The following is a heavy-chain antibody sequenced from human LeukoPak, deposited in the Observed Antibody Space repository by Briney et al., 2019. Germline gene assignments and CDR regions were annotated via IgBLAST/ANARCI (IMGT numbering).Heavy chain of an antibody. CDR3: ARDYRGFDY. CDR2: ISSSGSTI. CDR1: GFTFSSYE. J-gene: IGHJ4*02. Sequence: PGGSLRLSCAASGFTFSSYEMNWVRQAPGKGLEWVSYISSSGSTIYYADSVKGRFTISRDNAKNSLYLQMSSLRAEDTAVYFCARDYRGFDYWGQGTLVTVSS. V-gene: IGHV3-48*03.